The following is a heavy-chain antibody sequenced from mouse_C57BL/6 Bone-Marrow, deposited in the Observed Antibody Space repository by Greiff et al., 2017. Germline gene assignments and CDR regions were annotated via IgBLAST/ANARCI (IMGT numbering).Heavy chain of an antibody. J-gene: IGHJ4*01. CDR2: IYPTYGNT. CDR3: ARCPYFYAMDY. Sequence: VQRVESGAELARPGASVKLSCKASGYTFTSYGISWVKQRTGQGLEWIGEIYPTYGNTYYNQKFKGKATLTVDKSSSTAYMELRSLTSDDSAVXFCARCPYFYAMDYWGQGTSVTVSS. V-gene: IGHV1-81*01. D-gene: IGHD2-10*01. CDR1: GYTFTSYG.